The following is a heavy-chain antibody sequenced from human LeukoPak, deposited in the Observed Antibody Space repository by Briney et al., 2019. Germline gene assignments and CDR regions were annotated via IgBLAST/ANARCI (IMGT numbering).Heavy chain of an antibody. D-gene: IGHD6-19*01. CDR1: GYSFTSYW. CDR2: IYPGDSDT. CDR3: ARQVAVAGTVSYFDY. Sequence: GESLKISCQGSGYSFTSYWIGWVRQMPGKGLEWMGIIYPGDSDTIYSPSFQGQVTISADKSISTAYLQWSSLKASDTAMYYCARQVAVAGTVSYFDYWGQGTLVTVSS. J-gene: IGHJ4*02. V-gene: IGHV5-51*01.